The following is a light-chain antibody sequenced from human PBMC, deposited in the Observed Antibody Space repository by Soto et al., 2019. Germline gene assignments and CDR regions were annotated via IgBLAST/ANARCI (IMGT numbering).Light chain of an antibody. V-gene: IGLV1-40*01. CDR3: QSYDTSLTYV. Sequence: QSVLMQPPSVSGAPGQSVTISCTGTSSNVGAGYVVYWYQKLPGTAPKLLILEDTNRPSGLPDRFSASTSGISASLTITGLQAEDEAYYYCQSYDTSLTYVFGTGTKLTVL. CDR2: EDT. J-gene: IGLJ1*01. CDR1: SSNVGAGYV.